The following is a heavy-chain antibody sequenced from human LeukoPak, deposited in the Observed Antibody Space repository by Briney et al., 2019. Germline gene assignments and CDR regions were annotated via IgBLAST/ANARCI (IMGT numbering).Heavy chain of an antibody. D-gene: IGHD3-3*01. CDR1: GGSISSYY. J-gene: IGHJ4*02. CDR3: ARGEGVRFLEWYYFDY. Sequence: SETLSLTCTVSGGSISSYYWSWIRQPPGKGLEWIGYIYYSGSTNYNPSLKSRVTISVDTSKNQFSLKLSSVTAADTAVYYCARGEGVRFLEWYYFDYWGQGTLVTVSS. CDR2: IYYSGST. V-gene: IGHV4-59*01.